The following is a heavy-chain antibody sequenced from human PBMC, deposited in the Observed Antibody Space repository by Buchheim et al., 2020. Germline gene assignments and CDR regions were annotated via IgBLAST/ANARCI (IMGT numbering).Heavy chain of an antibody. CDR3: VREITAGGGDY. CDR2: ISPSGTTI. D-gene: IGHD1-14*01. CDR1: GFSFSDYY. J-gene: IGHJ4*02. Sequence: QVQLVESGGGLVKPGGSLRLSCAASGFSFSDYYVIWIRQSPGKGLEWLSYISPSGTTIYYAASVKGRFTISRDNAKNSLYRYMNRLSAVDTAVYYCVREITAGGGDYWGQGTL. V-gene: IGHV3-11*01.